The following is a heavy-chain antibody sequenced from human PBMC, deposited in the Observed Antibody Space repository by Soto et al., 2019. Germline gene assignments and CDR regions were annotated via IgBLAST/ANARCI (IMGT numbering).Heavy chain of an antibody. CDR1: GFTFSSYE. D-gene: IGHD5-12*01. Sequence: GSLSLSCAASGFTFSSYEMNWVREAPGKGLEWVSYISSIGSTIYYADSVKGRFTISRDNAKNSLYLQMNSLRAEDTAVYYCARMGFYYSGYDDTGYWGQGTLVTVSS. CDR2: ISSIGSTI. V-gene: IGHV3-48*03. J-gene: IGHJ4*02. CDR3: ARMGFYYSGYDDTGY.